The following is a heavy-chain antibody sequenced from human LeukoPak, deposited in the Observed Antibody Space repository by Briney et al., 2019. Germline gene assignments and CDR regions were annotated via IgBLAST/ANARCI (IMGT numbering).Heavy chain of an antibody. CDR1: GFTFSDYY. D-gene: IGHD3-22*01. CDR2: ISSSGSTI. Sequence: GGSLRLSCAASGFTFSDYYMSWIRQAPGKGLEWVSYISSSGSTIYYADSVKGRFTISRDNAKNSLYLQMNSLRAEDTAVYYCARTQSYYDSSGYLDYWGQGTLVTVSS. V-gene: IGHV3-11*04. CDR3: ARTQSYYDSSGYLDY. J-gene: IGHJ4*02.